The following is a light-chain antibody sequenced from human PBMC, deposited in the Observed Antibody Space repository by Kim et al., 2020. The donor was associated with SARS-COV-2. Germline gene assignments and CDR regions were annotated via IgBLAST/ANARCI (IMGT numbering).Light chain of an antibody. CDR2: DGS. J-gene: IGKJ4*01. Sequence: AAVGDRVTISCQASQDISNHLKWYQQKPGKATKLLNYDGSILEAGVPSRFSGRGSGTDFTFSIRSLQPEVIATYYCQQYDNFPRTFGGGTKVDIK. CDR1: QDISNH. CDR3: QQYDNFPRT. V-gene: IGKV1-33*01.